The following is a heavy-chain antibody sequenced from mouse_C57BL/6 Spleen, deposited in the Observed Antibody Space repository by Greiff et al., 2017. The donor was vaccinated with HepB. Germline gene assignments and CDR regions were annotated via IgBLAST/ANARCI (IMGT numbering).Heavy chain of an antibody. CDR2: IYPGGGYT. CDR1: GYTFTNYW. CDR3: ARHSPGYGYYAMDY. D-gene: IGHD3-2*02. Sequence: VQLQQSGAELVRPGTSVKMSCKASGYTFTNYWIGWAKQRPGHGLEWIGDIYPGGGYTNYNEKFKGKATLTADKSSSTAYMQFSSLTSEDSAIYYCARHSPGYGYYAMDYWGQGTSVTVSS. J-gene: IGHJ4*01. V-gene: IGHV1-63*01.